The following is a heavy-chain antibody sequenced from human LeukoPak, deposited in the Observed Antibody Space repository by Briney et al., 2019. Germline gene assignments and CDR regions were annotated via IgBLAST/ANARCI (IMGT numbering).Heavy chain of an antibody. J-gene: IGHJ5*02. Sequence: VSVKVSCKASGYTFTGYYMHWVRQAPGQGLEWMGWINPNSGGTNYAQKFQGRVTMTRDTSISTAYMELSRLRSDDTAVYYCARTMTISPAAFDPWGQGTLVTVPS. CDR2: INPNSGGT. D-gene: IGHD4-17*01. CDR1: GYTFTGYY. V-gene: IGHV1-2*02. CDR3: ARTMTISPAAFDP.